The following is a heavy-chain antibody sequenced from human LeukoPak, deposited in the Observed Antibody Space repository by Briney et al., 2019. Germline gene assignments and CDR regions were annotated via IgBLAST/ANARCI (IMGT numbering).Heavy chain of an antibody. J-gene: IGHJ4*02. D-gene: IGHD3-22*01. Sequence: GGSLRLSXAASGFTFSSYSMNWVRQAPGKGLEWVSSISSSSYIYYADSVKGRFTISRDNAKNSLYLQMNSLRAEDTAVYYCARGLYYDSSGYEPLDYWGQGTLVTVSS. CDR1: GFTFSSYS. V-gene: IGHV3-21*01. CDR2: ISSSSYI. CDR3: ARGLYYDSSGYEPLDY.